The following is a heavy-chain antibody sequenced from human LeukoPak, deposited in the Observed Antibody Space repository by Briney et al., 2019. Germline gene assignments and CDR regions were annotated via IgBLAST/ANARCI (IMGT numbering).Heavy chain of an antibody. Sequence: PSETLSLTCTISGGSISSGGYYWSWIRQHPGKGLEWIGYIYYSGSTYYNPSLKSRVTISVDTSKNQFSLKLSSVTAADTAVYYCARDRGGTLDYWGQGTLVTVYS. CDR1: GGSISSGGYY. CDR3: ARDRGGTLDY. V-gene: IGHV4-31*03. CDR2: IYYSGST. D-gene: IGHD3-16*01. J-gene: IGHJ4*02.